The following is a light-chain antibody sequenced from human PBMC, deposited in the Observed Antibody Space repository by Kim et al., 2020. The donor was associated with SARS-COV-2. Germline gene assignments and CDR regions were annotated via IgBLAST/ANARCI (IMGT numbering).Light chain of an antibody. Sequence: QSVLTQPPSVSAAPGQKVTISCSGSSSNSGNNYVSWYQQRPGTAPKLLIYNNNKRPSGIPDRFSGSKSGTSATLGITGLQTGDEADYYCGTWDSSLSAGRVFGGGTKLTVL. CDR3: GTWDSSLSAGRV. V-gene: IGLV1-51*01. CDR1: SSNSGNNY. J-gene: IGLJ3*02. CDR2: NNN.